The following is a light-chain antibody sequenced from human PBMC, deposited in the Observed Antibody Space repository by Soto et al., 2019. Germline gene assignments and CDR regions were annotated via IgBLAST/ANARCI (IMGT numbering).Light chain of an antibody. CDR2: KAS. CDR1: QSINNR. V-gene: IGKV1-5*03. J-gene: IGKJ1*01. Sequence: DIQMTQSPSTLSASVGDRVTITCRASQSINNRLVWYQQKPGIAPILLIYKASSLQSGVPSRFSGSGSGTEFNFTISSLQPADFATYYCQQYNTYPWTFGHGTNVEI. CDR3: QQYNTYPWT.